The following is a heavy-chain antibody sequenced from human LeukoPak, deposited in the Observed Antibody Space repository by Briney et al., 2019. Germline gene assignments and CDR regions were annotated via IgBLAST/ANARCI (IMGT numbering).Heavy chain of an antibody. CDR1: GFTFSSYA. Sequence: GGSLRLSCAASGFTFSSYAMHWVRQAPGKGLERVAVISYDGSNKYYADSVKGRFTISRDNSKNTLYLQMNSLRAEDTAVYYCARDIMVRGVIADDYWGQGTLVTVSS. D-gene: IGHD3-10*01. J-gene: IGHJ4*02. CDR3: ARDIMVRGVIADDY. V-gene: IGHV3-30*04. CDR2: ISYDGSNK.